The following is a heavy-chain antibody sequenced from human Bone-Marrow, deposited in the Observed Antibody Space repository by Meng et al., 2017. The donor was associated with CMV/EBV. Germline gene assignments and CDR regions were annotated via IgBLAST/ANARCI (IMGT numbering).Heavy chain of an antibody. D-gene: IGHD4-17*01. Sequence: ASVKVSCKASGYTFTSYHITWVRQAPGQGLEWMGWISAYNSDTNYAQKFQGRVTMTTDTSTSIAYMELRSLRSDDTAVFYCARDPKTVRRGNTSGFDYWGQGTLVTVSS. CDR3: ARDPKTVRRGNTSGFDY. CDR1: GYTFTSYH. CDR2: ISAYNSDT. V-gene: IGHV1-18*01. J-gene: IGHJ4*02.